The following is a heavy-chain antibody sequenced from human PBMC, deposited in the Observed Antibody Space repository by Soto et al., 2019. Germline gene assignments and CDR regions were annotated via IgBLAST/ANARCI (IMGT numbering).Heavy chain of an antibody. Sequence: ARGSLRLSCAASGFTFSSYGFQWVRQAPGKGLEWVTLMSHDGSKTVYADSVKGRFTISRDNSRNTLYLQMNSLKDEDTAVYYCASGQCGTNCYIFEYWGQGTLVTVSS. V-gene: IGHV3-30*03. CDR3: ASGQCGTNCYIFEY. D-gene: IGHD2-8*01. CDR2: MSHDGSKT. CDR1: GFTFSSYG. J-gene: IGHJ4*02.